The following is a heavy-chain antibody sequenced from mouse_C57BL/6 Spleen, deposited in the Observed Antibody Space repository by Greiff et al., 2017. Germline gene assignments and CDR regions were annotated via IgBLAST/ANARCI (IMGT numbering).Heavy chain of an antibody. V-gene: IGHV1-19*01. CDR2: INPYNGGT. CDR1: GYTFTDYY. Sequence: VQLKESGPVLVKPGASVKMSCKASGYTFTDYYMNWVKQSHGKSLEWIGVINPYNGGTSYNQKFKGKATLTVDKSSSTAYMELNSLTSEDSAVYYCARERVGANPRYFDYWGQGTTLTVSS. D-gene: IGHD3-1*01. J-gene: IGHJ2*01. CDR3: ARERVGANPRYFDY.